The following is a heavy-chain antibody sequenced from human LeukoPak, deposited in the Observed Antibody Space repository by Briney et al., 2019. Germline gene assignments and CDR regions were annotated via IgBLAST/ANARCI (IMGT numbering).Heavy chain of an antibody. Sequence: PSETLSLTCTVSGGSISSSSYYWGWIRQSPGKGLEWIGSIDYSGSTYYNPSLKSRIIISLDTSKNQFSLKLSSVTAADTAVYYRARLLLDYYYYMDVWGKGTTVTVSS. V-gene: IGHV4-39*07. J-gene: IGHJ6*03. CDR1: GGSISSSSYY. CDR2: IDYSGST. D-gene: IGHD2-15*01. CDR3: ARLLLDYYYYMDV.